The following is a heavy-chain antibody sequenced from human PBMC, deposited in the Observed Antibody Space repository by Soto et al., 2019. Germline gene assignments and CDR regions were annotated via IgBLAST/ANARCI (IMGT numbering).Heavy chain of an antibody. CDR1: GYTFTSYY. CDR3: ARGPVRNIVVVVAGYYMDV. J-gene: IGHJ6*03. V-gene: IGHV1-46*01. CDR2: INPSGGST. D-gene: IGHD2-15*01. Sequence: AASVKVSCKASGYTFTSYYMHWVRQAPGQGLEWMGIINPSGGSTSYAQKFQGRVTMTRNTSISTAYMELSSLRSEDTAVYYCARGPVRNIVVVVAGYYMDVWGKGTTVTVSS.